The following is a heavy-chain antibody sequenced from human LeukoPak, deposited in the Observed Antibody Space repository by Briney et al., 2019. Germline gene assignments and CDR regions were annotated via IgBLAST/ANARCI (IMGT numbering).Heavy chain of an antibody. J-gene: IGHJ3*02. CDR3: ARDSGRPDAFDI. Sequence: GASVKVSCKASGYTFTTYDISWVRRAPGQGLEWMGWISAYNGNTNYAQRFQGRVTMTTDTSTSTAYMELRSLRSDDTAVYYCARDSGRPDAFDIWGQGTMVTVSS. V-gene: IGHV1-18*01. D-gene: IGHD1-26*01. CDR1: GYTFTTYD. CDR2: ISAYNGNT.